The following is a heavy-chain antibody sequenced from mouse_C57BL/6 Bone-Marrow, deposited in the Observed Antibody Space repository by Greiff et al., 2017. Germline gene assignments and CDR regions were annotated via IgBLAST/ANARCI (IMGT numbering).Heavy chain of an antibody. CDR3: ARSGKFGLITTVVVPFDY. Sequence: EVKLMESGPELVKPGASVKISCKASGYSFTDYNMNWVKQSNGKSLEWIGVINPNYGTTSYNQKFKGKATLTVDQSSSTAYMQLNSLTSEDSAVYYCARSGKFGLITTVVVPFDYWGQGTTLTVSS. D-gene: IGHD1-1*01. V-gene: IGHV1-39*01. J-gene: IGHJ2*01. CDR2: INPNYGTT. CDR1: GYSFTDYN.